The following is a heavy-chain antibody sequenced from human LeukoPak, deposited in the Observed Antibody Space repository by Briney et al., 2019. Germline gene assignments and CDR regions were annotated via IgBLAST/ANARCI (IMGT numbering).Heavy chain of an antibody. Sequence: PSETLSLTCTVSGGSMSSYYWSWIRQPAGKGLEWLGRVYSSGSTKYNPSLESRVTMSVDTSKNQFSLKLNFVTAADTAVYYCARVGSGYDFFDYWGQGTLVTVSS. D-gene: IGHD3/OR15-3a*01. J-gene: IGHJ4*02. CDR3: ARVGSGYDFFDY. V-gene: IGHV4-4*07. CDR1: GGSMSSYY. CDR2: VYSSGST.